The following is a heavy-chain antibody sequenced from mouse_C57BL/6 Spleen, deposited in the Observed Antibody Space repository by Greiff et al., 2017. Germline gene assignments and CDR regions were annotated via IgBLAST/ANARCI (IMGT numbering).Heavy chain of an antibody. Sequence: VKLQESGPELVKPGASVKISCKASGYAFSSSWMNWVKQRPGKGLEWIGRIYPGDGDTNYNGKFKGKATLTADNSSSTAYMQLSSLTSEDSAVYFWARGDGYGYAMDYWGQGTSVTVSS. CDR3: ARGDGYGYAMDY. J-gene: IGHJ4*01. V-gene: IGHV1-82*01. D-gene: IGHD2-3*01. CDR2: IYPGDGDT. CDR1: GYAFSSSW.